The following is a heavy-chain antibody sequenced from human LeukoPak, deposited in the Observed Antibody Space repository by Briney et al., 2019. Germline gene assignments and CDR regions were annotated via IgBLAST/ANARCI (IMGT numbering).Heavy chain of an antibody. V-gene: IGHV3-53*01. CDR2: IYSGGST. Sequence: AGGSLRLSCAASGFTVSSNYMSWVRQAPGKGLEWVSVIYSGGSTYYADSVKGRFTISRDNSKNTLYLQMNSLRAEDTAVYYCARVLSGRGSLYDYYYYMDVWGKGTTVTISS. CDR3: ARVLSGRGSLYDYYYYMDV. D-gene: IGHD3-10*01. CDR1: GFTVSSNY. J-gene: IGHJ6*03.